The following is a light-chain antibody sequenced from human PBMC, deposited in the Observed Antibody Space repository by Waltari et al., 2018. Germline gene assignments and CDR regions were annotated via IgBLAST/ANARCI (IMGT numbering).Light chain of an antibody. CDR2: GAS. J-gene: IGKJ1*01. Sequence: DIQMTQSPSSLSTSIGDRVTITCRASQSISTYLNWYQQKPGKVPKLLIYGASTLQSGVPSRVSASGSGTHFTLTISSLQPEDVATYYCQQSYSTPWTFGQG. CDR1: QSISTY. V-gene: IGKV1-39*01. CDR3: QQSYSTPWT.